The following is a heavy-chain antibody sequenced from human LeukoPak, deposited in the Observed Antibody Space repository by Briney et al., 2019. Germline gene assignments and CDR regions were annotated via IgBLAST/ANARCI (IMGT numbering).Heavy chain of an antibody. CDR3: ARDYKYAFDN. D-gene: IGHD5-24*01. V-gene: IGHV3-48*01. Sequence: GGSLRLSCTASGFTFSTYAMAWVRQAPGKGLEWISYIGIDSGNTNYADSVKGRFTISGDKAKNSLYLQMNSLRVEDTAVYYCARDYKYAFDNWGQGTLVTVSS. J-gene: IGHJ4*02. CDR2: IGIDSGNT. CDR1: GFTFSTYA.